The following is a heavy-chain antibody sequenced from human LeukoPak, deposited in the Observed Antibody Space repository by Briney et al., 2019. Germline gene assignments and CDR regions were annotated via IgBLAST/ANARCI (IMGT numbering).Heavy chain of an antibody. Sequence: PGGSLRLSCAASGFTLSDYYMSWIRQAPGKGREWVAYISSSGSNMCYAGSGKGRFSMARDNARKSLYLQMNGVRAEDMAVYYCARAKYGSSGYYYSGFDIWGQGTMVTVSS. CDR3: ARAKYGSSGYYYSGFDI. D-gene: IGHD3-22*01. J-gene: IGHJ3*02. CDR2: ISSSGSNM. CDR1: GFTLSDYY. V-gene: IGHV3-11*04.